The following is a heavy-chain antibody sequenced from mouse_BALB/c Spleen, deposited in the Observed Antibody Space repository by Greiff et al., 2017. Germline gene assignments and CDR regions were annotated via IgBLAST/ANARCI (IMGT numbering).Heavy chain of an antibody. CDR2: ISNLAYSI. CDR1: GFTFSDYG. V-gene: IGHV5-15*02. D-gene: IGHD2-1*01. CDR3: AREASTPMDY. Sequence: EVQLVESGGGLVQPGGSRKLSCAASGFTFSDYGMAWVRQAPGKGPEWVAFISNLAYSIYYADTVTGRFTISRENAKNTLYLEMSSLRSEDTAMYYCAREASTPMDYWGQGTSVTVSS. J-gene: IGHJ4*01.